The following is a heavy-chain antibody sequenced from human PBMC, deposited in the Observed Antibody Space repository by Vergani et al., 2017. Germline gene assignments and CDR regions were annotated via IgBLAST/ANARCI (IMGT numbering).Heavy chain of an antibody. D-gene: IGHD3-22*01. J-gene: IGHJ4*02. Sequence: EVQLLESGGGLVQPGGSLRLSCAASGFTFSSYAMSWVRQAPGKGLEWVSAISGSGGSTDYADSVKGRFTISRDNSQNTLYLQMNSLRAEDTAVYYCAKDHRSWLLLLPDYWGQGTLVTVSS. V-gene: IGHV3-23*01. CDR3: AKDHRSWLLLLPDY. CDR1: GFTFSSYA. CDR2: ISGSGGST.